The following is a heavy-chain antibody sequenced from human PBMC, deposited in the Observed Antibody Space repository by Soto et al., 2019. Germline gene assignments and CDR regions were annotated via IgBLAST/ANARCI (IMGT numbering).Heavy chain of an antibody. Sequence: QVQLVQSGAEVKKPGASVKVSCKASGYTLTSYGISWVRQAPGQGLEGMGWISAYNGNTNYAQKLQGRVTMTTDTSTSTAYMELRSLRSDDTAVYYCARGNYDFWSGHHYYFDYWGQGTLVTVSS. CDR2: ISAYNGNT. V-gene: IGHV1-18*01. CDR1: GYTLTSYG. D-gene: IGHD3-3*01. J-gene: IGHJ4*02. CDR3: ARGNYDFWSGHHYYFDY.